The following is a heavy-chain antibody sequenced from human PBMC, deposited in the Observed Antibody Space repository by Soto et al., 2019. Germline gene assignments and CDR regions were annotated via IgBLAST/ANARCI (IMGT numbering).Heavy chain of an antibody. CDR2: IYYSGST. V-gene: IGHV4-59*08. D-gene: IGHD2-2*01. Sequence: SETLSLTCTVSGGSISSYYLSWIRQPPGKGLEWIGYIYYSGSTNYNPSLKSRVTISVDTSKNQFSLKLSSVTAADTAVYYCASYNPNCSSTSCYPDYYMDVWGKGTTVTVSS. J-gene: IGHJ6*03. CDR3: ASYNPNCSSTSCYPDYYMDV. CDR1: GGSISSYY.